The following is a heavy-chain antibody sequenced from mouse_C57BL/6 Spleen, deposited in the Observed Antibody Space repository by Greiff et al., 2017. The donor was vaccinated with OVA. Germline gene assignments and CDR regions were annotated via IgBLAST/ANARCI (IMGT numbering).Heavy chain of an antibody. CDR3: ARLSDGYYVRAMDY. J-gene: IGHJ4*01. CDR2: IYPRSGNT. CDR1: GYTFTSYG. Sequence: QVQLKQSGAELARPGASVKLSCKASGYTFTSYGISWVKQRTGQGLEWIGEIYPRSGNTYYNEKFKGKPTLTADKSSSTAYMELRSLTSEDSAVYFCARLSDGYYVRAMDYWGQGTSVTVSS. D-gene: IGHD2-3*01. V-gene: IGHV1-81*01.